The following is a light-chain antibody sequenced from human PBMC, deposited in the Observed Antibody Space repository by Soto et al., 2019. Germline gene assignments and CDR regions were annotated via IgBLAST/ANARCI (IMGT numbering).Light chain of an antibody. CDR2: GAS. J-gene: IGKJ2*01. CDR1: RSVSSN. CDR3: QQYNNWPPMYT. V-gene: IGKV3-15*01. Sequence: EIVITQAPATLSVSPGERATLCCRASRSVSSNLAWYQQKPGQAPRLLIYGASTRATGIPARFSGSGSGTEFTLTISSLQSEDFAVYYCQQYNNWPPMYTFGQGTKVDIK.